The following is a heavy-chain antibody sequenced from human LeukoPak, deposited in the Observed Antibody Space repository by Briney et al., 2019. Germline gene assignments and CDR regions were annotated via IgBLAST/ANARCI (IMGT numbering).Heavy chain of an antibody. CDR3: ARVGLGVNYYYGMDV. D-gene: IGHD2-8*01. CDR1: GFTFSSYW. V-gene: IGHV3-74*01. Sequence: GGSLRLSCAASGFTFSSYWMHWVRQAPGKGLVWVSRINSDGSSTSYADSVKGRFTISRDNARNTLYVQMNSQRVEDTAVYYCARVGLGVNYYYGMDVWGQGTTVTVSS. CDR2: INSDGSST. J-gene: IGHJ6*02.